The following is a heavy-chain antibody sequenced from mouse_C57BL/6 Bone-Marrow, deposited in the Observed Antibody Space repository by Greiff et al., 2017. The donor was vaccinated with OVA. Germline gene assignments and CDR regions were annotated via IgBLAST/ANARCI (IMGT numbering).Heavy chain of an antibody. V-gene: IGHV1-55*01. J-gene: IGHJ3*01. CDR3: ARIGFAY. Sequence: QVQLQQPGAELVKPGASVKMSCKASGYTFTSYWITWVKQRPGQGLEWIGDIYPGSGSTNYNEKFKSKATLTVDASSSTAYMQLSSLTSDDSAVYYCARIGFAYWGQGTLVTVSA. CDR1: GYTFTSYW. CDR2: IYPGSGST.